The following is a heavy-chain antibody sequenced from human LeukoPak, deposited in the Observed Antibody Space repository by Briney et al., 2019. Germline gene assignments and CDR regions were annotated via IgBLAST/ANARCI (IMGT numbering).Heavy chain of an antibody. V-gene: IGHV1-8*01. CDR1: GYTFTSYD. CDR2: MNPNSGNS. CDR3: ARALYDSSGFDAFDI. J-gene: IGHJ3*02. Sequence: ASVKVSCKASGYTFTSYDINWVRQATGQGLEWMGWMNPNSGNSDYAPKFQGRVTLTRNTSIRTAYMELSSLRSDDTAVYYCARALYDSSGFDAFDIWGQGTMVTVSS. D-gene: IGHD3-22*01.